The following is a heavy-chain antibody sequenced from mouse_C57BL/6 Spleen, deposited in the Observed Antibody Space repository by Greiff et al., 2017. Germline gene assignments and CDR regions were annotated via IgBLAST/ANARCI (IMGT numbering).Heavy chain of an antibody. CDR2: ILPGSGST. CDR1: GYTFTGYW. D-gene: IGHD1-1*01. J-gene: IGHJ4*01. V-gene: IGHV1-9*01. CDR3: ASPHYYGSSPYAMDY. Sequence: QVQLKQSGAELMKPGASVKLSCKATGYTFTGYWIEWVKQRPGHGLEWIGEILPGSGSTNYNEKFKGKATFTADTSSNTAYMQLRSLTTEDSAIYYCASPHYYGSSPYAMDYWGQGTSVTVSS.